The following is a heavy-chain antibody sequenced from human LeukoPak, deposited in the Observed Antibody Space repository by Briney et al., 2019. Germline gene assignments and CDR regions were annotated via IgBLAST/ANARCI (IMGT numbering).Heavy chain of an antibody. CDR2: IYYSGST. V-gene: IGHV4-39*07. CDR1: GGSISSSSYY. J-gene: IGHJ6*02. CDR3: ARVDSGWYRLLGYYYGMDV. Sequence: SETLSLTCTVSGGSISSSSYYWGWTRQPPGKGLEWIGSIYYSGSTYYNPSLKSRVTISVDTSKNQFSLKLSSVTAADTAVYYCARVDSGWYRLLGYYYGMDVWGQGTTVTVSS. D-gene: IGHD6-19*01.